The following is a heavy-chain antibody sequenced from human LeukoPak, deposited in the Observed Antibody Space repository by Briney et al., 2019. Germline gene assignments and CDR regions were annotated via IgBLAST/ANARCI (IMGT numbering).Heavy chain of an antibody. J-gene: IGHJ6*02. CDR2: IWYDGSNK. CDR1: GFTFSSYA. Sequence: SGGSLRLSCVAPGFTFSSYAMSWVRQAPGKGLEWVAVIWYDGSNKYYADSVKGRFTISRDNSKNTLYLQMNSLRAEDTAAYYCARDNLGGGWAYYYYGMDVWGQGTTVTVSS. V-gene: IGHV3-33*08. CDR3: ARDNLGGGWAYYYYGMDV. D-gene: IGHD6-19*01.